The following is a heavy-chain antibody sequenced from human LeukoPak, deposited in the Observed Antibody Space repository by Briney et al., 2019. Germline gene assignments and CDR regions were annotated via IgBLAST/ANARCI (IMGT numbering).Heavy chain of an antibody. Sequence: PGESLRLSCAASGFTFSSYWMSWVRQAPGKGLEWVANIKQDGSEKYYVDSVKGRFTISRDNAKNSLYLQMNSLRAEDTAVYYCARDGDLDAFDIWGQGTMVTVSS. CDR1: GFTFSSYW. D-gene: IGHD3-10*01. CDR2: IKQDGSEK. V-gene: IGHV3-7*01. J-gene: IGHJ3*02. CDR3: ARDGDLDAFDI.